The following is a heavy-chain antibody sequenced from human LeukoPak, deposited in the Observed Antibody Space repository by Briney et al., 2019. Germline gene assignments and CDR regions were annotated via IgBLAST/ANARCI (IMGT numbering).Heavy chain of an antibody. V-gene: IGHV3-30*01. CDR2: ISYDGSNK. CDR3: ARDGGVEAAGFFDY. Sequence: GGSLRLSCAASGFTFSSYAMHWVRQAPGKGLEWVAVISYDGSNKYYADSVKGRFTISRDNSKNTLYLQMNSLRAEDTAVYYCARDGGVEAAGFFDYWGQGTLVTVSS. J-gene: IGHJ4*02. D-gene: IGHD2-8*02. CDR1: GFTFSSYA.